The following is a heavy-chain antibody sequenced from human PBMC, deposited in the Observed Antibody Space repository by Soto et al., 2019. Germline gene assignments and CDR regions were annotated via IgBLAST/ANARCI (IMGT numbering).Heavy chain of an antibody. V-gene: IGHV4-59*08. D-gene: IGHD3-16*01. Sequence: SETLSLTCTVSGGSISSYYWSWIRQPPGKGLEFIGYIYYSGSTNYNPSLKSRVAISVDTSKNQFSLNLNSVTAADTAVYYCARHFGMTIDYWGQGTLVTVSS. CDR2: IYYSGST. J-gene: IGHJ4*02. CDR3: ARHFGMTIDY. CDR1: GGSISSYY.